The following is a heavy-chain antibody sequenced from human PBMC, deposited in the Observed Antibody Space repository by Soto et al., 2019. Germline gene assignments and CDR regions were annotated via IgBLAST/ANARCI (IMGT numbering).Heavy chain of an antibody. CDR1: GFTFSHFE. J-gene: IGHJ4*02. Sequence: PGGSLRLSCAASGFTFSHFEMSWVRQAQGKGLEWISYITSSVGTTYYADSVKGRFTISRDNTKNSLYPQMNSLRAEDTAVYYCAKGNVFVATQNGRSFDSWGQGSLVTVSS. CDR2: ITSSVGTT. CDR3: AKGNVFVATQNGRSFDS. D-gene: IGHD2-21*01. V-gene: IGHV3-48*03.